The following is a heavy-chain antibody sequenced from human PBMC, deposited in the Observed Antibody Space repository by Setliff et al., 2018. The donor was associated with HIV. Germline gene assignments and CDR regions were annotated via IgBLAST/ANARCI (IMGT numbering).Heavy chain of an antibody. CDR1: GGSITSSSFH. V-gene: IGHV4-39*07. D-gene: IGHD2-2*01. CDR2: VYYTGKT. Sequence: SETLSLTCTVSGGSITSSSFHWAWIRQSPGKGLEWIGSVYYTGKTKYNPSLESRLTMSMDASESQFSLTLNSVTAADTAMYYCAREDSLVLVPAIMRGDGFDVWGQGTMVTVSS. J-gene: IGHJ3*01. CDR3: AREDSLVLVPAIMRGDGFDV.